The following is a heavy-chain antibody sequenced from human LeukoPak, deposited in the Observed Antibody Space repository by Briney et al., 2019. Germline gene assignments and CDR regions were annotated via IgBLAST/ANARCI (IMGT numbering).Heavy chain of an antibody. CDR1: GGTFSSYA. CDR2: IIPIFGTA. J-gene: IGHJ4*02. V-gene: IGHV1-69*13. CDR3: ARREYYYDSSGYYYPLGY. Sequence: SVKVSCKASGGTFSSYAISWVRQAPGQGLEWMGGIIPIFGTANYAQKFQGRVTITADESTSTAYMELSSLRSEDTAVYYCARREYYYDSSGYYYPLGYWGQGTLVTVSS. D-gene: IGHD3-22*01.